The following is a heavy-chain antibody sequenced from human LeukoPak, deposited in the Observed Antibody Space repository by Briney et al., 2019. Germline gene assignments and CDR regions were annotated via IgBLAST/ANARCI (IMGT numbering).Heavy chain of an antibody. V-gene: IGHV4-34*01. CDR3: ARGLTPDVGDYHYYMDV. CDR1: GGSFSGYY. J-gene: IGHJ6*03. Sequence: SETLSLTCAVYGGSFSGYYWSWIRQPPGKGLEWIGEINHSGSTNYNPSLKSRVTISVDTSKNQFSLKLSSVTAADTAVYYCARGLTPDVGDYHYYMDVWGKGTTVTVSS. CDR2: INHSGST. D-gene: IGHD1-14*01.